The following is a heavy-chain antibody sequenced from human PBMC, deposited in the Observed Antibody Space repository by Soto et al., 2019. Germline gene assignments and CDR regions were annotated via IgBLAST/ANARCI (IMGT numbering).Heavy chain of an antibody. CDR3: AKQPQYSGYDYFDY. J-gene: IGHJ4*02. CDR1: GFTFSSYA. V-gene: IGHV3-23*01. Sequence: EVQLLESGGGLVQPGGSLRLSCAASGFTFSSYAMSWVRQAPGKGLEWVSAISGSGGSTYYADSVKGRFTISRDNSKNTLYLQMNSLRAEEPAVYSCAKQPQYSGYDYFDYWGQGALVTVSS. D-gene: IGHD5-12*01. CDR2: ISGSGGST.